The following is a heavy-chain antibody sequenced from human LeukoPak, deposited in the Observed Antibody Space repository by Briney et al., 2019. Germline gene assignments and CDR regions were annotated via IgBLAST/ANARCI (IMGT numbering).Heavy chain of an antibody. V-gene: IGHV3-9*01. CDR3: AKDWNSSPGESYFDY. CDR1: GFTFDDYA. D-gene: IGHD3-10*01. CDR2: ISRNSGSI. J-gene: IGHJ4*02. Sequence: GGSLRLSCAASGFTFDDYAMHWVRQAPGKGLEWVSGISRNSGSIGYADSVKGRFTISRDNAKNSLYLQMNSLRAEDTALYYCAKDWNSSPGESYFDYWGQGTLVTVSS.